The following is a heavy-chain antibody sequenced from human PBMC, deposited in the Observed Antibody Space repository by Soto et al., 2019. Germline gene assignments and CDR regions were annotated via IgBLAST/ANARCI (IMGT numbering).Heavy chain of an antibody. D-gene: IGHD5-12*01. V-gene: IGHV1-2*04. J-gene: IGHJ6*02. CDR2: INPNSGGT. CDR3: ARDHVDIVATNYYYYGMDA. Sequence: ASVKVSCKASGYTFTGYYMHWVRQAPGQGLEWMGWINPNSGGTNYAQKFQGWVTMTRDASISTAYMELSRLRSDDTAVYYCARDHVDIVATNYYYYGMDAWGQGTTVTVSS. CDR1: GYTFTGYY.